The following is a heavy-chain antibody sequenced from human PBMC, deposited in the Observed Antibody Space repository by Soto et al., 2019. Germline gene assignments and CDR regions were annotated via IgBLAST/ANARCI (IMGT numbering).Heavy chain of an antibody. CDR1: GFTFTDYP. J-gene: IGHJ5*02. CDR2: ISGRGDST. D-gene: IGHD1-20*01. V-gene: IGHV3-23*01. CDR3: AREPRSNWNDRKWFDP. Sequence: LRLSCAASGFTFTDYPMSWVRQAPRKGLEWVSAISGRGDSTYYAGSVKGRFTISRDTSKNTLYLQMNGLRVEDTAVYYCAREPRSNWNDRKWFDPWGQGTLVTVSS.